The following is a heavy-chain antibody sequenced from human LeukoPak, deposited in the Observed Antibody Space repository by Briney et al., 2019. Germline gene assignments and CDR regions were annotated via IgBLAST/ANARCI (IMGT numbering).Heavy chain of an antibody. CDR1: GGSFSGYY. D-gene: IGHD3-3*01. V-gene: IGHV4-34*01. CDR2: INHSGST. Sequence: SETLSLTCAVYGGSFSGYYWSWIRQPPGKGLEWIGEINHSGSTNYNPSLKSRVTISVDTSKNQFSLKLSSVTAADTAVYYCARATPSLHLERLFPDYWGQGTLVTVSS. J-gene: IGHJ4*02. CDR3: ARATPSLHLERLFPDY.